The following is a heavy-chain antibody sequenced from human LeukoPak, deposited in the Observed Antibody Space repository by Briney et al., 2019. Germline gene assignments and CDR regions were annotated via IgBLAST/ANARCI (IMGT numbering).Heavy chain of an antibody. CDR1: GFIFDDYI. Sequence: PGGSLRLSHAACGFIFDDYIMHSLRQAPGKGLEWVSLISGDGGTTYYADSVKGRFTISRDNSKNSLYLQMNSLRTDDTALYYCVKEMNTIGTQHWGQGTLVSVSA. CDR2: ISGDGGTT. J-gene: IGHJ1*01. D-gene: IGHD5-24*01. V-gene: IGHV3-43*02. CDR3: VKEMNTIGTQH.